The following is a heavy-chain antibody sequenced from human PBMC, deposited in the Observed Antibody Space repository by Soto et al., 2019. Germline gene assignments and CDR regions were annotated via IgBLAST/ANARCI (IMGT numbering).Heavy chain of an antibody. CDR2: IWYDPNKT. J-gene: IGHJ4*02. CDR3: ATDCRGSGRYFGEY. CDR1: GFTFSGYG. V-gene: IGHV3-33*01. D-gene: IGHD6-19*01. Sequence: QVQLVESGGGVVQPGRSLRLSCAASGFTFSGYGMHWVRQAPGQGLEWVAVIWYDPNKTYYADSVKGRFTISRDNSKNTLYLQMNSLTVEDTAVYYCATDCRGSGRYFGEYWCQGTLVTV.